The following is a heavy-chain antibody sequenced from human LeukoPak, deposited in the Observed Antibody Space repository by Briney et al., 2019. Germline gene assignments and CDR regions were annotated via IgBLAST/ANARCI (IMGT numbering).Heavy chain of an antibody. V-gene: IGHV4-34*01. J-gene: IGHJ4*02. CDR1: GGSFSGYY. CDR3: AREEQWLVYYFDY. D-gene: IGHD6-19*01. CDR2: INHSGST. Sequence: SETLSLTCAVYGGSFSGYYWSWIRQPPGKGLEWIGEINHSGSTNYNPSLKSRVTISVDTSKNQFSLKLSSVTAADTAVYYCAREEQWLVYYFDYWGQGTLATVSS.